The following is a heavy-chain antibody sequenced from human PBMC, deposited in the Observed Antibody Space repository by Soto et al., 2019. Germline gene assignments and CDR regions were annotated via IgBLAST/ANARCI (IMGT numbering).Heavy chain of an antibody. V-gene: IGHV3-74*01. CDR3: VDPHFFDY. CDR1: GFTFSSHW. Sequence: PGGSLRLSCAASGFTFSSHWMHWVRQAPGKGLVWVSRINSDGRGTSYADSVKGRFTISRDNAKNTLYLQMNSLRAEDTALYYCVDPHFFDYWGQGTLVTVSS. J-gene: IGHJ4*02. CDR2: INSDGRGT. D-gene: IGHD2-2*03.